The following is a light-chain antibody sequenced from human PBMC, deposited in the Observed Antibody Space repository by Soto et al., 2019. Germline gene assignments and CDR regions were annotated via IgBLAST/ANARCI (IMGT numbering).Light chain of an antibody. CDR2: DAS. J-gene: IGKJ3*01. CDR1: QSVGSY. V-gene: IGKV3-11*01. CDR3: QQRGNWPFT. Sequence: EIVLTQSPATLSWSPGERATLSCRASQSVGSYLAWYQQKPGQAPSLLIYDASNRATGIPARFSGSGSGSDFTLTISRLEPEDFAVYYCQQRGNWPFTFGPGTNVEIK.